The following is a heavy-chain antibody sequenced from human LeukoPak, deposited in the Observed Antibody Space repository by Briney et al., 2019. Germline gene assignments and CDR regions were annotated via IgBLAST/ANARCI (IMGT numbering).Heavy chain of an antibody. V-gene: IGHV3-7*01. CDR1: GFTFSSLW. CDR3: ARDPRAAPHFDY. CDR2: INGDGSVK. Sequence: PGGSLRLSCAASGFTFSSLWMNWVCQAPGKGLEWVANINGDGSVKHYVDSVKGRFTISRDNARNSLFLQMDSLRAEDTAVYFCARDPRAAPHFDYWGQGTLVTVSS. D-gene: IGHD6-6*01. J-gene: IGHJ4*02.